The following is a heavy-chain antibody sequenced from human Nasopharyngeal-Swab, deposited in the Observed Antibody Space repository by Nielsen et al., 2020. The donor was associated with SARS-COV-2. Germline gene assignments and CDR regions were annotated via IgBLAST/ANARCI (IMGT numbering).Heavy chain of an antibody. CDR3: ARDQDVVVPAAIDYYYYGMDV. J-gene: IGHJ6*02. D-gene: IGHD2-2*01. Sequence: WIRQRPGQGLEWVSYISSSGSTIYYADSVKGRFTISRDNAKNSLYLQMNSLRAEDTAVYYCARDQDVVVPAAIDYYYYGMDVWGQGTTVTVSS. CDR2: ISSSGSTI. V-gene: IGHV3-11*04.